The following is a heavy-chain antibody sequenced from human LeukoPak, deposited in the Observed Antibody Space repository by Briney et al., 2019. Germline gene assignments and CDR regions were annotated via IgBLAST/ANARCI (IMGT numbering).Heavy chain of an antibody. Sequence: PGGSLRLSCAASGFTFSSYAMSWVRQAPGKGLEWVSAISGSGGSTYYADSVKGRFTISRDNSKNTLYLQMNSLRAEDTAVYYCAKVYCSGSSCYYDYWGQGTLVTVSS. J-gene: IGHJ4*02. V-gene: IGHV3-23*01. D-gene: IGHD2-15*01. CDR1: GFTFSSYA. CDR2: ISGSGGST. CDR3: AKVYCSGSSCYYDY.